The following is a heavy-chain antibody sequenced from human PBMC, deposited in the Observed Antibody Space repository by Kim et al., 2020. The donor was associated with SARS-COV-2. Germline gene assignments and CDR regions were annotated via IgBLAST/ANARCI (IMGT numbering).Heavy chain of an antibody. CDR3: AHGITLRGNAFDI. J-gene: IGHJ3*02. D-gene: IGHD3-10*01. V-gene: IGHV2-5*01. Sequence: YSPSRKSRFTITKDTSKNQVVLTMTNMDPVDTATYYCAHGITLRGNAFDIWGQGTMVTVSS.